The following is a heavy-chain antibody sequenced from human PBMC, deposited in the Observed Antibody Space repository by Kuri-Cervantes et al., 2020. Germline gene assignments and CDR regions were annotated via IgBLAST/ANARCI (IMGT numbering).Heavy chain of an antibody. CDR3: AREGFLSGYCSGGSCYTLGGYGMDV. D-gene: IGHD2-15*01. J-gene: IGHJ6*02. CDR2: IYYSGST. CDR1: GGSISSGGYY. Sequence: SETLSLTCTVSGGSISSGGYYWSWIRQHPGKGLEWIGYIYYSGSTYYNPSLKSRVTISVDTSKNQFSLKLSSVTAADTAVYYCAREGFLSGYCSGGSCYTLGGYGMDVWGQGTTVTVSS. V-gene: IGHV4-31*03.